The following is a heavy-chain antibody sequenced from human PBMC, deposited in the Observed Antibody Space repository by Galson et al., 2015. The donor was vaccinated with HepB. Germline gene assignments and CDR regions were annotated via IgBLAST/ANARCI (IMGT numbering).Heavy chain of an antibody. Sequence: KVSCKASGYTFTDYGINWVRQAPGQGFEWMGWISGYNGDTIYAQSLQGRIIMTTDTSTSTAYMELSRLRPDDTAVYYCARDGDYGGGSWGQGTLVIVSS. V-gene: IGHV1-18*01. CDR1: GYTFTDYG. J-gene: IGHJ5*02. CDR3: ARDGDYGGGS. D-gene: IGHD4-23*01. CDR2: ISGYNGDT.